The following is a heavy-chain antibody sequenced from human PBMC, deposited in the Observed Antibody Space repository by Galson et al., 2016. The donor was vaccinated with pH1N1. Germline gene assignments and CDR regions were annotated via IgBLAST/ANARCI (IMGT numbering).Heavy chain of an antibody. Sequence: LSLTCTVSGGSISSGGYYWSWIRQHPGKGLEWIGYIYYSGSTYYNPSLKSRVTISVDTSKNQFSLKLSSVTAADTAVYYCARNGNYYDSSGYYYSGVWAFEIWGQGTMVTVSS. J-gene: IGHJ3*02. CDR3: ARNGNYYDSSGYYYSGVWAFEI. V-gene: IGHV4-31*03. D-gene: IGHD3-22*01. CDR1: GGSISSGGYY. CDR2: IYYSGST.